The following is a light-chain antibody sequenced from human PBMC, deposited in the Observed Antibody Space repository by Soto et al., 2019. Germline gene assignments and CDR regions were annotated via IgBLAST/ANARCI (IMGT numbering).Light chain of an antibody. CDR1: QGISRW. CDR2: DAS. CDR3: QQYVNYPYT. J-gene: IGKJ2*01. Sequence: DIQMTQSPSTLSPSVGDRVAITCRASQGISRWLAWYQQKPGKAPKLLIYDASSLASGVPSRFSGSGSGTEFTLTISSLQPDDFVTYYCQQYVNYPYTFGQGTKLEIK. V-gene: IGKV1-5*01.